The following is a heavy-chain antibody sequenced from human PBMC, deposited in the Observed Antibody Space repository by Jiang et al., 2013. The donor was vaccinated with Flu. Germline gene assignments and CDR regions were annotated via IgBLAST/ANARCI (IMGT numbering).Heavy chain of an antibody. CDR1: GGSFSNYA. D-gene: IGHD3-10*01. CDR3: ARQKREASRSATLKWFGELSYYSAMDV. J-gene: IGHJ6*01. Sequence: SGAEVKKPGSSVNVSCKASGGSFSNYAVSWVRQAPGQGLEWMGAIIPIFNTANYAQKFQGRVTITADRSSNTAYMGLISLRSEDTAIYYCARQKREASRSATLKWFGELSYYSAMDV. CDR2: IIPIFNTA. V-gene: IGHV1-69*06.